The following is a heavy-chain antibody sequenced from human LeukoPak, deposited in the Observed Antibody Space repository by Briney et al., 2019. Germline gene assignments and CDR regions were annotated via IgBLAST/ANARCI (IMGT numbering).Heavy chain of an antibody. V-gene: IGHV4-4*07. CDR1: GGSISSYY. CDR3: ARSESSGSYYRLDY. D-gene: IGHD1-26*01. CDR2: IYTSGST. J-gene: IGHJ4*02. Sequence: PSETLSLTCTVSGGSISSYYWSWIRQPAGKGLEWIGRIYTSGSTNYNPSLKSRVTMSVDASKNQFSLKLSSVTAAGTAVYYCARSESSGSYYRLDYWGQGTLVTVSS.